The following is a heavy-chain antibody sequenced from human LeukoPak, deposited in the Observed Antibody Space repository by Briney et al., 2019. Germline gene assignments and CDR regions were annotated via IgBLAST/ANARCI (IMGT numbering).Heavy chain of an antibody. J-gene: IGHJ6*03. V-gene: IGHV3-30*04. CDR1: GFTFSSYA. CDR2: ISYDGSNK. D-gene: IGHD5-18*01. Sequence: GGSLRLSCAASGFTFSSYAMHWVRQAPGKGLEWVAVISYDGSNKYYADSVKGRFTISRDNSKNTLYLQMNSLRAEDTAVYYCARGYRDPSYWAYYYMDVWGKGTTVTVSS. CDR3: ARGYRDPSYWAYYYMDV.